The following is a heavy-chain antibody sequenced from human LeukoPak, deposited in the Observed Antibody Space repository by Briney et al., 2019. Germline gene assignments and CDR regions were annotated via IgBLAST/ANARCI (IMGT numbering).Heavy chain of an antibody. CDR1: GFTFSSYA. Sequence: GRSLRLSCAASGFTFSSYAMHWVRQAPGKGLEWVAVISYDGSNKYYADSVKGRFTISRDNSKNTLYLQMNSLRAEDTAVYYCARDKRAFGWLFSFDYWGQGTLVTVSS. CDR2: ISYDGSNK. CDR3: ARDKRAFGWLFSFDY. D-gene: IGHD3-9*01. J-gene: IGHJ4*02. V-gene: IGHV3-30*04.